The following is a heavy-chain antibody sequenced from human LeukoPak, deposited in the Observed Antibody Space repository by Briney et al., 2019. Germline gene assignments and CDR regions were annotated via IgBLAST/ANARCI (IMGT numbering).Heavy chain of an antibody. V-gene: IGHV4-34*01. D-gene: IGHD3-10*01. CDR1: GGSFSGYY. J-gene: IGHJ4*02. CDR3: ASGWFKQYYFDY. CDR2: INHSGST. Sequence: SETLSLTCAVYGGSFSGYYWSWIRQPPGKGLEWIGEINHSGSTNYNPSLKSRVIISVDTSKNQFSLKLSSVTAADTAVYYCASGWFKQYYFDYWGQGTLVTVSS.